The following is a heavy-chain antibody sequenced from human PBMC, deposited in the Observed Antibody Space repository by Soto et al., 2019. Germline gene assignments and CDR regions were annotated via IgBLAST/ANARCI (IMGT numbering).Heavy chain of an antibody. J-gene: IGHJ6*02. D-gene: IGHD3-9*01. CDR2: ISSSSSTI. V-gene: IGHV3-48*02. CDR1: GFTFSSYS. Sequence: AGGSLRLSCAAPGFTFSSYSMDWVRQAPGKGLEWGSYISSSSSTIYYADSVKGRFTISRDNAKNSLYLQMNSLRDEDTAVYYCARMLLRYFDRMDVWGQGTTVTVSS. CDR3: ARMLLRYFDRMDV.